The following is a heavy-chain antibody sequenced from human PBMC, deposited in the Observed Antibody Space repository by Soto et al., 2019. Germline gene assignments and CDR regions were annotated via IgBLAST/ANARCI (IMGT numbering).Heavy chain of an antibody. J-gene: IGHJ4*01. V-gene: IGHV3-15*07. CDR3: TTDYYITSIIVRFDY. Sequence: GGSLRLSCAASGFTFSKAWINWVRQTPGKGLEWVGRVKSKTDGGTTDFAAPVKGRFAISRDDSKNMVYLEMNSLKTEDTAIYYCTTDYYITSIIVRFDYWGHGTLVSVSS. D-gene: IGHD3-22*01. CDR1: GFTFSKAW. CDR2: VKSKTDGGTT.